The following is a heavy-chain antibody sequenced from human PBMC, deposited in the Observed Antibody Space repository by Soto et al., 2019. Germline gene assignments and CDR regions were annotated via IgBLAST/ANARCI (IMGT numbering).Heavy chain of an antibody. CDR3: ASRDPGTSVDY. D-gene: IGHD1-7*01. CDR2: IYRTGST. Sequence: SETLSLTCAVSGASFTSNDWWTWVRQPPGRGLEWIGEIYRTGSTNYNPSLKSRVTISLDKSENQFSLKVTSLTAADTAVYYCASRDPGTSVDYWGQGTLVTVS. CDR1: GASFTSNDW. V-gene: IGHV4-4*02. J-gene: IGHJ4*02.